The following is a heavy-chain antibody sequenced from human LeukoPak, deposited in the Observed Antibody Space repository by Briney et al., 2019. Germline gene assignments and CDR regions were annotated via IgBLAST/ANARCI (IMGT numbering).Heavy chain of an antibody. CDR1: GGTFSSYT. D-gene: IGHD5-18*01. J-gene: IGHJ5*02. CDR2: IIPILCIA. V-gene: IGHV1-69*04. Sequence: GSSVKVSCKASGGTFSSYTISWVRQAPGQGLEWMGRIIPILCIANYAQKFQGRVTITADKSTSTAYMELSSLRSEDTAVYYCARDSRGYSYGYTAYNWFDPWGQGTLVTVSS. CDR3: ARDSRGYSYGYTAYNWFDP.